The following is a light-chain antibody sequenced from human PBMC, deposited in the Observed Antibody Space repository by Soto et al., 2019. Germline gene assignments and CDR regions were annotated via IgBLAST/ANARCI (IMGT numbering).Light chain of an antibody. J-gene: IGKJ1*01. CDR1: QTVTDY. V-gene: IGKV1-39*01. CDR2: SAS. Sequence: DIQMTQSPSSLSASVGDRVTITCRAGQTVTDYLNWYQHKPGKAPKLLIYSASTLQTGVPSTFSGSGSGTDFTLAITSLQPEDFGTYYCHQTYSTPQTFGQGTRVEIK. CDR3: HQTYSTPQT.